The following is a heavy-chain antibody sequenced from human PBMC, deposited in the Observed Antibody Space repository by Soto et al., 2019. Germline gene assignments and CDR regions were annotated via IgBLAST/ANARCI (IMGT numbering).Heavy chain of an antibody. Sequence: GGSLRLSCAASGFTFSSYAMHWVRQAPGKGLEWVAVISYDGSNKYYADSVKGRFTISRDNSKNTLYLQMNSLRAEDTAVYYCAKLIAVAGTEFDYWGQGTLVTVSS. CDR2: ISYDGSNK. CDR3: AKLIAVAGTEFDY. V-gene: IGHV3-30*18. CDR1: GFTFSSYA. D-gene: IGHD6-19*01. J-gene: IGHJ4*02.